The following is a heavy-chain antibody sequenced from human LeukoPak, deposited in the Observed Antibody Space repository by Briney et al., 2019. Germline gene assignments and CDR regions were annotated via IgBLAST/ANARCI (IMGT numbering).Heavy chain of an antibody. CDR2: IKPDGSEK. Sequence: GGSLRLSCAPSGFTFSNSWMTCARQAPEKGLESVASIKPDGSEKYYVDSVKGRFTISRDNAKNSLYLQMNRLRAEDPALYYCARDPAWGAFDIWGQGPMATVSS. V-gene: IGHV3-7*01. CDR3: ARDPAWGAFDI. J-gene: IGHJ3*02. D-gene: IGHD7-27*01. CDR1: GFTFSNSW.